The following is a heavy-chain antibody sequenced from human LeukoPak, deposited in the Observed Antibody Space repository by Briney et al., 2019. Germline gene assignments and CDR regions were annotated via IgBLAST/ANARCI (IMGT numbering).Heavy chain of an antibody. Sequence: SETLSLTCAVSGGSFYDYYWGWIRQAPGKGLEWIGEINHSGRTYYNPSLKSRVTISVDTSKNQFSLKLISVTAADTAVYYCAREDTGGLDYWGQGILVTVSP. D-gene: IGHD2-8*02. CDR2: INHSGRT. J-gene: IGHJ4*02. CDR3: AREDTGGLDY. CDR1: GGSFYDYY. V-gene: IGHV4-34*01.